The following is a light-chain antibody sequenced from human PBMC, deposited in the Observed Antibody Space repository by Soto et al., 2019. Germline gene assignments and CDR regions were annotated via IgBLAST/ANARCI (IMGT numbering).Light chain of an antibody. V-gene: IGKV1-5*01. CDR3: QQYHLYWT. CDR2: GAS. J-gene: IGKJ1*01. Sequence: DIPLTQSPSTLSASVGDRVTITCRASQRIAPWLAWYQHQPGSAPKLLIYGASTLQSGVPSRFSGSGSGAEFTLTIDNLQPEDFATYYCQQYHLYWTFGPGTKVEI. CDR1: QRIAPW.